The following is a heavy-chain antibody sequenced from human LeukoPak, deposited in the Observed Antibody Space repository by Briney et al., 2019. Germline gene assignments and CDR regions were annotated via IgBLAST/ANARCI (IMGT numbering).Heavy chain of an antibody. CDR3: ARLAVVGYYDSSGPLDY. V-gene: IGHV4-59*01. J-gene: IGHJ4*02. Sequence: SETLSLTCTVSGGSISSYYWSWIRQPPGKGLEWIGYIYYSGSTNYNPSLKSRVTISVDTSKNQFSLKLSSVTAADTAVYYCARLAVVGYYDSSGPLDYWGQGTLVTVSS. CDR2: IYYSGST. CDR1: GGSISSYY. D-gene: IGHD3-22*01.